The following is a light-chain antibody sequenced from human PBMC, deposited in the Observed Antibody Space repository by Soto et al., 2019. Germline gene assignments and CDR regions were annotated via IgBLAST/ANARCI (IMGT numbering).Light chain of an antibody. CDR2: DVS. Sequence: QSALTQPRSVSGSPGQSVTISCTGASNDVGGYDYVSWYQQHPGKAPKLMIFDVSKRPSGVPDRFSGSKSGNTASLTISGLQAEDEADYHCCSYAGRYSHVVFGGGTQLTVL. CDR3: CSYAGRYSHVV. J-gene: IGLJ2*01. V-gene: IGLV2-11*01. CDR1: SNDVGGYDY.